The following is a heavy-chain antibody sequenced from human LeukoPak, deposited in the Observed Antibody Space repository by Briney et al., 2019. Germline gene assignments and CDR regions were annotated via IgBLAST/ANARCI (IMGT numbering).Heavy chain of an antibody. CDR3: AKDSNFDFWSGSPYYYYGMDV. V-gene: IGHV3-43*02. D-gene: IGHD3-3*01. Sequence: GGSLRLSCAASGFTFDDYAMHWVRQAPGKGLEGVSLFSGDGGCTYYADSVKGRFTISRDNSKNSLYLQMNSLRTEDTALYYCAKDSNFDFWSGSPYYYYGMDVSGQGTTVTVSS. CDR1: GFTFDDYA. J-gene: IGHJ6*02. CDR2: FSGDGGCT.